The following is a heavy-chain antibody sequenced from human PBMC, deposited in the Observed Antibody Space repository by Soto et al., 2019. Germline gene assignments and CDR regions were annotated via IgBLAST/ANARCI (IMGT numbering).Heavy chain of an antibody. CDR2: ITGSSGRT. CDR1: GFTFSNYA. J-gene: IGHJ4*02. Sequence: EVHLLAFGGGLVQPGGSLRLSCASSGFTFSNYAMNWVRQAPGKWLEGVSGITGSSGRTFYADSVKGRFTISRDNSNNTVYLQMNSVRAADTAVYYCAKEYTSTSRGSFDYWGQGALVTVSS. CDR3: AKEYTSTSRGSFDY. D-gene: IGHD1-26*01. V-gene: IGHV3-23*01.